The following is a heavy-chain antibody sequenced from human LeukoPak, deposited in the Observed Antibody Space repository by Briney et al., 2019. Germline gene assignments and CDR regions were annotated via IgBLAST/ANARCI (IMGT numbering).Heavy chain of an antibody. CDR1: GGSISSSSYY. Sequence: KPSETLSLTCTVSGGSISSSSYYWGWIRQPPGKGLEWIGSIYYSGSTYYNPSLKSRVTISVDTSKNQFSLKLSSVTAADTAVYYCARISGYRRYYYGSGSYLNNYYYYYYMDVWGKGTTVTISS. CDR2: IYYSGST. CDR3: ARISGYRRYYYGSGSYLNNYYYYYYMDV. V-gene: IGHV4-39*07. D-gene: IGHD3-10*01. J-gene: IGHJ6*03.